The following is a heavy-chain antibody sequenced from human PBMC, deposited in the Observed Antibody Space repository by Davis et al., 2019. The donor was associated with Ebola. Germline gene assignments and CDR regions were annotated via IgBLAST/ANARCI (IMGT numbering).Heavy chain of an antibody. CDR3: ARHSVPYYFDY. CDR2: IYYSGST. CDR1: GFTFSSHSMN. V-gene: IGHV4-39*01. Sequence: ESLKISCAASGFTFSSHSMNWVRQPPGKGLEWIGSIYYSGSTYYNPSLKSRVTISVDTSKNQFSLKLSSVTAADTAVYYCARHSVPYYFDYWGQGTLVTVSS. J-gene: IGHJ4*02. D-gene: IGHD1-1*01.